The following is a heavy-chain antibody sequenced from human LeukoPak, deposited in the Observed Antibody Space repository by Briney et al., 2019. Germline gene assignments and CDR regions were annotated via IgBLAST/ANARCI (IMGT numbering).Heavy chain of an antibody. D-gene: IGHD3-3*01. Sequence: PGRSLRLSCAASGFTFSSYGMHWVRPAPGKGLEWVAVISYDGSNKYYADSVKGRFTISRDNSKNTLYLQMNSLRAEDTAVYYCAKGSIFGVVNDYWGQGTLVTVSS. V-gene: IGHV3-30*18. CDR2: ISYDGSNK. CDR3: AKGSIFGVVNDY. CDR1: GFTFSSYG. J-gene: IGHJ4*02.